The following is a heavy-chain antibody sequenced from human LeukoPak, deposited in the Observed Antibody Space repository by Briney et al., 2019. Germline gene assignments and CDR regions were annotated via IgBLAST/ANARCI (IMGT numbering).Heavy chain of an antibody. D-gene: IGHD5-18*01. CDR1: GFTFSSYV. J-gene: IGHJ4*02. CDR3: AKDSRYGYRWDYDY. CDR2: ISYDGSNE. Sequence: GRSLRLSCAASGFTFSSYVMHWVRQAPGKGLEWVAIISYDGSNEYYADSVKGRFTISRDNSKNTLYLQMNSLRAEDTAVYYCAKDSRYGYRWDYDYWGQGTLVTVSS. V-gene: IGHV3-30*04.